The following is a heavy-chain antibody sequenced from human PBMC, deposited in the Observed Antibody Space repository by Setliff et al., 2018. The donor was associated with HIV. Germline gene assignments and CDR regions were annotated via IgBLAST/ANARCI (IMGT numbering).Heavy chain of an antibody. Sequence: ASVKVSCQASGYTFTSYAMNWVRQAPGQGLEWMGWINTNTGNPTYAQVFTGRFVFSLDTSVSTAYLQISSLKAEDTAVYYCARDPYPNYDFWSGFLIRGWFDPWGQGTLVTVSS. V-gene: IGHV7-4-1*02. CDR2: INTNTGNP. J-gene: IGHJ5*02. D-gene: IGHD3-3*01. CDR1: GYTFTSYA. CDR3: ARDPYPNYDFWSGFLIRGWFDP.